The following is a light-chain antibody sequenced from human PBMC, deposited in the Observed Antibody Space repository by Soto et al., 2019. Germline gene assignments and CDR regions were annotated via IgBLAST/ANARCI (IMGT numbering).Light chain of an antibody. CDR1: QSLLHSNGYNY. J-gene: IGKJ2*01. CDR2: LGS. CDR3: MQALQTPMYT. V-gene: IGKV2-28*01. Sequence: DIVMTQSPLSLPVTPGEPASISCRSSQSLLHSNGYNYLDWYLQKPGQSPQLLIYLGSNRSSGVHDRFSGSGSGTDFTLKISRVEAEDVWVYYCMQALQTPMYTFGQGTKVDIK.